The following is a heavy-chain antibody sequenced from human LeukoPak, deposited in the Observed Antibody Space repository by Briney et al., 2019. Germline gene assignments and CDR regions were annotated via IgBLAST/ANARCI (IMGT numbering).Heavy chain of an antibody. Sequence: GGSLRLSCAASGFTFSSYAMHWVRQAPGKGLEWVAVISYDGSNKYYADSVKGRFTISRDNSKNTLYLQMNSLRAEDTAVYYCARDLSGSYYAGAFDIWGQGTMVTVSS. CDR2: ISYDGSNK. J-gene: IGHJ3*02. V-gene: IGHV3-30-3*01. D-gene: IGHD1-26*01. CDR3: ARDLSGSYYAGAFDI. CDR1: GFTFSSYA.